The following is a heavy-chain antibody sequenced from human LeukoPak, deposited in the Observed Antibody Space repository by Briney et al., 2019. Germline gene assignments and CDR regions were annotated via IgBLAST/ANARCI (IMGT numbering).Heavy chain of an antibody. CDR3: ARASWPYGSGSAWELRYYFDF. V-gene: IGHV1-18*01. CDR2: TSAYNGNT. J-gene: IGHJ4*02. D-gene: IGHD3-10*01. Sequence: ASVRLSCKASDHTFIRYSISWVRRAPGQGLEWMGWTSAYNGNTNYAPKLQGRGTMTTDTSTSTAYMVMRSLRSDDTAVDYCARASWPYGSGSAWELRYYFDFWGQETLVTVSS. CDR1: DHTFIRYS.